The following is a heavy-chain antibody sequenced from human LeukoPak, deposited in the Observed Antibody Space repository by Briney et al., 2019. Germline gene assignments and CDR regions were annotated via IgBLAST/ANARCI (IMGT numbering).Heavy chain of an antibody. CDR2: IYNSGST. CDR3: ARVGAAMDNFDY. V-gene: IGHV4-59*01. CDR1: GGSISNYD. J-gene: IGHJ4*02. D-gene: IGHD5-18*01. Sequence: SETLSLTCTVSGGSISNYDWSWIRQFPGKGLGWTGYIYNSGSTNYNPSLKSRVTISKDASKNQFSLKLSSVTAADTAVYYCARVGAAMDNFDYWGQGTLVTVS.